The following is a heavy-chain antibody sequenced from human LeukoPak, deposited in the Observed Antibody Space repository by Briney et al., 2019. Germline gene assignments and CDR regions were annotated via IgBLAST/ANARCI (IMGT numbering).Heavy chain of an antibody. V-gene: IGHV1-2*02. CDR3: ARVMVDYDFWSGYDFDY. J-gene: IGHJ4*02. D-gene: IGHD3-3*01. CDR1: GYTFTGYY. CDR2: INPNSGGT. Sequence: ASVKVSCKASGYTFTGYYMHWVRQAPGQGLEWMGWINPNSGGTNYAQKFQGRVTMTRDTSISTAYMELSRLRSDDTAVYYCARVMVDYDFWSGYDFDYWGQGTLVTVSS.